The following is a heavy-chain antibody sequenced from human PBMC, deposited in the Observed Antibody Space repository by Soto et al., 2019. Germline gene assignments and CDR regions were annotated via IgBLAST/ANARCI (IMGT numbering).Heavy chain of an antibody. Sequence: PSETLSLTCTVSGGSINNNHYYWGWVRQPPGKGLEWIGSISYSGTTYFNPSLKSRVVKSVDTSRNQFSLRLTSVTAADTAVYYCARGVIHWGQGTLVTVSS. CDR3: ARGVIH. V-gene: IGHV4-39*07. CDR1: GGSINNNHYY. J-gene: IGHJ4*02. D-gene: IGHD3-16*02. CDR2: ISYSGTT.